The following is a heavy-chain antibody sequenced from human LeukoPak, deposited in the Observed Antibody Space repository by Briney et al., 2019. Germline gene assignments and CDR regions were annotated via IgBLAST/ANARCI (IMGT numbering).Heavy chain of an antibody. CDR1: GGSISRYY. CDR2: IYTSGST. Sequence: SENLSLTCTVSGGSISRYYWSWIRQPAGKGLEWIGRIYTSGSTNYNPSLKSRVTMSVDTSKNQFSLKLSSVTAADTAVYYCARYAVYSSNYFDYWGQGTLVTVSS. V-gene: IGHV4-4*07. J-gene: IGHJ4*02. D-gene: IGHD6-13*01. CDR3: ARYAVYSSNYFDY.